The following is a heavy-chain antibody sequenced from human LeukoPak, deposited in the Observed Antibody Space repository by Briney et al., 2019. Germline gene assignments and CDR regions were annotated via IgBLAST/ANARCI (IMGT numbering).Heavy chain of an antibody. CDR3: ARQIITKRSAFDI. CDR1: GGSISGGAYS. V-gene: IGHV4-30-2*03. Sequence: SQTLSLTCAVSGGSISGGAYSWGWIRQSPGKGLEWIGSIYYSGSTYYNPSLKSRVTISVDTSKNQFSLKLSSVTAADTAVYYCARQIITKRSAFDIWGQGTMVTVSS. J-gene: IGHJ3*02. CDR2: IYYSGST. D-gene: IGHD3-10*01.